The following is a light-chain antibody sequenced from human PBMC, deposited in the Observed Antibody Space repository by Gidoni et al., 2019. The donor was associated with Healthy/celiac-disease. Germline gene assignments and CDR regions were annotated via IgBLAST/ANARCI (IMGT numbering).Light chain of an antibody. J-gene: IGKJ3*01. CDR3: QQLNSYF. Sequence: DIQLTQSPSFLSASVGDRVTITCRASQGISSYLAWYQQKPGKAPKLLIYAASTLQSGVPSRFSGSGSGTEFTLTISRLQPEDFATYDCQQLNSYFFGPGTKVDIK. CDR2: AAS. CDR1: QGISSY. V-gene: IGKV1-9*01.